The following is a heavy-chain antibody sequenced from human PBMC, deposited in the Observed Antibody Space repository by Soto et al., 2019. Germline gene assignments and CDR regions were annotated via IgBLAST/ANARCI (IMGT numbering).Heavy chain of an antibody. V-gene: IGHV4-59*01. Sequence: SETLSLTCIVSGGSIMSYYWSWIRQSPEKGLEWIGYFYHSGNSNYNPSLKSRVTISVDTSKNQLSLSLRSVTAADTAVYFCARISSVDPYGYVNGGLDVWGQGTTVTV. CDR2: FYHSGNS. J-gene: IGHJ6*02. D-gene: IGHD5-18*01. CDR3: ARISSVDPYGYVNGGLDV. CDR1: GGSIMSYY.